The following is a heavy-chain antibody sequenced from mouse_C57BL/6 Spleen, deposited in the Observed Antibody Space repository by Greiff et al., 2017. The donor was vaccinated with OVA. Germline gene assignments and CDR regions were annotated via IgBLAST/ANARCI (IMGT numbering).Heavy chain of an antibody. CDR2: ISGGGGNT. D-gene: IGHD3-2*02. Sequence: EVQLVEPGGGLVKPGGSLKLSCAASGFTFSSYTMSWVRQTPEKRLEWVATISGGGGNTYYPDSVKGRFTISRDNAKNTLYLQMSSLRSEDTALDYCARGVSSSGLDYWGQGTTLTVSS. CDR1: GFTFSSYT. CDR3: ARGVSSSGLDY. J-gene: IGHJ2*01. V-gene: IGHV5-9*01.